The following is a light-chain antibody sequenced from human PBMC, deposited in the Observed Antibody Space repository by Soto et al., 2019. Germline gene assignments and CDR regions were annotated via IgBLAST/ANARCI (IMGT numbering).Light chain of an antibody. CDR3: SSYTTSNNYV. V-gene: IGLV2-14*01. Sequence: QSALTQPASVSGSPGQSITISCTGTSSDVGSYNFVSWYQQLPGKAPKLMIYEVSNRPSGVSNRFSGSKSGNTASLTISGLQAEDEADYYCSSYTTSNNYVFGTGTKVTVL. CDR1: SSDVGSYNF. J-gene: IGLJ1*01. CDR2: EVS.